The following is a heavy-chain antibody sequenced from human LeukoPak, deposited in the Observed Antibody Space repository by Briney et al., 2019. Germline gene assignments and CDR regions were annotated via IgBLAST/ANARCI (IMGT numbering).Heavy chain of an antibody. V-gene: IGHV1-69*13. Sequence: SVKVSCKASGGTFSSYAISWVRQAPGQGLEWMGGIIPIFGTANYAQKFQGRVTITADESTSTAYMELSSLRSEDTAVYYCARATITIFGVLCGGDCSNYFDYWGQGTLVTVSS. D-gene: IGHD3-3*01. CDR1: GGTFSSYA. CDR2: IIPIFGTA. J-gene: IGHJ4*02. CDR3: ARATITIFGVLCGGDCSNYFDY.